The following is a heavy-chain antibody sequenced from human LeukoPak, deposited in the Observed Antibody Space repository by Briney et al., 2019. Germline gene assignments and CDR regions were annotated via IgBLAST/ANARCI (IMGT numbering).Heavy chain of an antibody. CDR1: GFTFSDYY. J-gene: IGHJ4*02. V-gene: IGHV3-11*01. Sequence: GGSLRLSCAASGFTFSDYYMSWIRQAPGGGREWVSYICDSGRTIYYADSVKGRFTISRDNAKNSVYLQMNNLRAEDTAVYYCARDRLGDYDHSGYYDKWGQGTLVTVSS. CDR2: ICDSGRTI. D-gene: IGHD3-22*01. CDR3: ARDRLGDYDHSGYYDK.